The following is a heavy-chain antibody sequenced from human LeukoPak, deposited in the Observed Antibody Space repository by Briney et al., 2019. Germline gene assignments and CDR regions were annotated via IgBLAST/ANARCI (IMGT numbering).Heavy chain of an antibody. CDR2: MKGDGSEM. D-gene: IGHD3-16*01. CDR1: GFIFSTYW. Sequence: GGSLRLSCAASGFIFSTYWMTWVRQAPGKGLEWVANMKGDGSEMHYEDSVKGRFAISRDNTKSSLYLQMNSLRAEDTAVYYCARPAYTAAYDLWGQGTMVTVSS. V-gene: IGHV3-7*01. J-gene: IGHJ3*01. CDR3: ARPAYTAAYDL.